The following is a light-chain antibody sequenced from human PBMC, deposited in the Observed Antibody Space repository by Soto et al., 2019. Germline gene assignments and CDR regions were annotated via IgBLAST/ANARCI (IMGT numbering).Light chain of an antibody. CDR1: QSVSSSY. J-gene: IGKJ2*01. CDR3: QQYGSSPLYT. Sequence: EIVLTQSPGTLSLSPRERATLSCRASQSVSSSYLAWYQQKPGQAPRLLIYGAYSRATGIPDRFSGSGSGTDFTLTITRLEPEDFAVYYCQQYGSSPLYTFGQGTKLEIK. CDR2: GAY. V-gene: IGKV3-20*01.